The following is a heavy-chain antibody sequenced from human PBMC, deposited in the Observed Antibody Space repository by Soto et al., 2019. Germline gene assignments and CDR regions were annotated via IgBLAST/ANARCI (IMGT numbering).Heavy chain of an antibody. CDR2: INHSGST. D-gene: IGHD6-6*01. CDR3: ARESRTGYSSSYSGSDFDY. Sequence: PSETLSLTCAVYGGSFSGYYWSWIRQPPGKGLEWIGAINHSGSTNYNPSLKSRVTILVDTSKNQFSLKLSSVTAADTAVYYCARESRTGYSSSYSGSDFDYWGQGTLVTVSS. V-gene: IGHV4-34*01. J-gene: IGHJ4*02. CDR1: GGSFSGYY.